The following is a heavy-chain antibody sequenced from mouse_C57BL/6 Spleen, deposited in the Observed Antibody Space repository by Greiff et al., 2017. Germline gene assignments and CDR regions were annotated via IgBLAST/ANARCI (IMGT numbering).Heavy chain of an antibody. D-gene: IGHD1-1*01. V-gene: IGHV2-6*01. J-gene: IGHJ4*01. CDR3: ARKPYGGAMDY. CDR1: GFSLTSYG. CDR2: IWGVGST. Sequence: VQLQQSGPGLVAPSQSLSITCTVSGFSLTSYGVDWVRQSPGKGLEWLGVIWGVGSTNYNSALKSRLSISKDNSKSQVFLKMNSLQTDDTAMYYCARKPYGGAMDYWGQGTSVTVSS.